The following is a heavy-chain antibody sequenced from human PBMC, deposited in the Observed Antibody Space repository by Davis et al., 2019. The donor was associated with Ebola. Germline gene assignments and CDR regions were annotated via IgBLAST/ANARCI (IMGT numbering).Heavy chain of an antibody. CDR1: GGSFSGYY. J-gene: IGHJ4*02. Sequence: PGGSLRLSCAVYGGSFSGYYWSWIRQPPGKGLEWIGEIKHNGNTNYNPSLKSRVTISVDTSKNQFFLNLTPVTAADTAVYYCAKNRRFDYWGLGTLVTVSS. CDR2: IKHNGNT. CDR3: AKNRRFDY. D-gene: IGHD2/OR15-2a*01. V-gene: IGHV4-34*01.